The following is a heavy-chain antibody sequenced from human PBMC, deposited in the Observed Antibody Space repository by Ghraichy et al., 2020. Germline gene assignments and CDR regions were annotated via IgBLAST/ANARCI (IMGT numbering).Heavy chain of an antibody. J-gene: IGHJ5*02. D-gene: IGHD2-2*02. CDR3: ARDLHCSSTSCYKGWFDP. V-gene: IGHV1-18*01. Sequence: GESLNISCKASGYTFTSYGISWVRQAPGQGLEWMGWISAYNGNTNYAQKLQGRVTMTTDTSTSTAYMELRSLRSDDTAVYYCARDLHCSSTSCYKGWFDPWGQGTLVTVSS. CDR1: GYTFTSYG. CDR2: ISAYNGNT.